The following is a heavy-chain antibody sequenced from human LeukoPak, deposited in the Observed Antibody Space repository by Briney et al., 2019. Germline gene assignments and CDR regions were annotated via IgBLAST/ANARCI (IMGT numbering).Heavy chain of an antibody. D-gene: IGHD7-27*01. CDR3: ASGPWGGMDV. J-gene: IGHJ6*02. V-gene: IGHV4-59*01. CDR1: GGSISSYY. CDR2: IYYSGST. Sequence: SETLSLTCTVSGGSISSYYWSWIRQPPGKGLEWIGYIYYSGSTNYNPSLKSRVTISIDTSKDQFSLKLSSVTAADAAVYYCASGPWGGMDVWGQGTTVTVSS.